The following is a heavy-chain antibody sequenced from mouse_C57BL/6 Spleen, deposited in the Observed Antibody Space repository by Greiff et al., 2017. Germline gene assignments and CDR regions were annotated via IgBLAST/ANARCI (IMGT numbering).Heavy chain of an antibody. V-gene: IGHV1-80*01. CDR2: IYPGDGDT. J-gene: IGHJ2*01. Sequence: VKLMESGAELVKPGASVKISCKASGYAFSSYWMNWVKQRPGKGLEWIGQIYPGDGDTNYNGKFKGKATLTADKSSSTAYMQLSSLTSEDSAVYFCARSGGSSYPYFDYWGQGTTLTVSS. D-gene: IGHD1-1*01. CDR1: GYAFSSYW. CDR3: ARSGGSSYPYFDY.